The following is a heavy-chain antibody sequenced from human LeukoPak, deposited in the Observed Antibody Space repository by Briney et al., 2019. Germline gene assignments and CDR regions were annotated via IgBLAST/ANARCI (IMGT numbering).Heavy chain of an antibody. D-gene: IGHD3-10*01. CDR3: ARNMVRGVQFDY. J-gene: IGHJ4*02. CDR2: ICGIGGRT. V-gene: IGHV3-23*01. Sequence: VGSLRLSSAPSGVTFSMDAISSVPETPRKGREWGSAICGIGGRTYYTDSLKGRFTFSRNSSNNTPYLQMNSLRAEETAGYYVARNMVRGVQFDYWGQGALVTVSS. CDR1: GVTFSMDA.